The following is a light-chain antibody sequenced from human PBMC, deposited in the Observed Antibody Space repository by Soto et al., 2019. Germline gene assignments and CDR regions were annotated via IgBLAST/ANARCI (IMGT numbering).Light chain of an antibody. J-gene: IGLJ2*01. CDR2: DVN. CDR3: SSYTTSSTPVV. CDR1: SSDVGGYNY. V-gene: IGLV2-14*03. Sequence: QSALTQPASVSGSPGQSITISCTGTSSDVGGYNYVSWYQHHPGRAPKLMIYDVNRRPSGASNRFSGSKSGNTASLTISGLQAEDEANYYCSSYTTSSTPVVFGGGTKLTVL.